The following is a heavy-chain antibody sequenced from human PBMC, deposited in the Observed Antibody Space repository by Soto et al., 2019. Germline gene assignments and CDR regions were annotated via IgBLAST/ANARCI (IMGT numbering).Heavy chain of an antibody. J-gene: IGHJ5*02. CDR3: ANPAVGSGRSNWFDP. CDR1: GFTFSSYA. D-gene: IGHD3-10*01. Sequence: EVQLLESGGGLVQPGGSLRLSCAASGFTFSSYAMSWVRQAPGKGLEWVAAISGSGGSTYYADSVKGRFTISRDNSKNTLYLQMNSLRAEDTAVYYCANPAVGSGRSNWFDPWGQGTLVTVSS. CDR2: ISGSGGST. V-gene: IGHV3-23*01.